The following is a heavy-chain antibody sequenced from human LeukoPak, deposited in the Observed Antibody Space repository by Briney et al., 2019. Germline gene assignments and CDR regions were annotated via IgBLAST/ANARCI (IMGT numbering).Heavy chain of an antibody. CDR3: ARADIVVVVAATSDFDY. J-gene: IGHJ4*02. D-gene: IGHD2-15*01. Sequence: GASVKVSCKASGYSFVHYGINWVQQAPGQGLEWMGWIGAYNGNTKYGQKLQGRVTMTTDTSTSTAYMELRSLRSDDTAVYYCARADIVVVVAATSDFDYWGQGTLVTVSS. CDR1: GYSFVHYG. CDR2: IGAYNGNT. V-gene: IGHV1-18*01.